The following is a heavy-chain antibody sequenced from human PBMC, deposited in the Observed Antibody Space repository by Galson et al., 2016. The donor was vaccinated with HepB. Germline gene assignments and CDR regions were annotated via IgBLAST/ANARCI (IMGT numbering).Heavy chain of an antibody. CDR2: ISSGGYT. V-gene: IGHV3-53*01. Sequence: SLRLSCAASGLSVSSDYMSWVRQALGKGLEWVAVISSGGYTYYAQSVKGRLTISRDNSKNTLYLQMNRLRAEDTAVYYCARATRYFDWRYLYGMDVWGKGTTVTVSS. J-gene: IGHJ6*04. CDR3: ARATRYFDWRYLYGMDV. CDR1: GLSVSSDY. D-gene: IGHD3-9*01.